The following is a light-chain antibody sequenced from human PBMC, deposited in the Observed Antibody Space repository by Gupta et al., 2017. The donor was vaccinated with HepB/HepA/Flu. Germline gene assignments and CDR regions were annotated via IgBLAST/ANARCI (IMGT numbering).Light chain of an antibody. Sequence: DIQMNQFPSTLSASIGDRVTITCRASANVNRWLAWYQQKPGRAPKLLINQASNLENGVSSRFRGSGSGTEFTLTISSLQPDDFATYYCQHFHSYPWTFGQGTKVEVK. CDR3: QHFHSYPWT. CDR1: ANVNRW. J-gene: IGKJ1*01. CDR2: QAS. V-gene: IGKV1-5*03.